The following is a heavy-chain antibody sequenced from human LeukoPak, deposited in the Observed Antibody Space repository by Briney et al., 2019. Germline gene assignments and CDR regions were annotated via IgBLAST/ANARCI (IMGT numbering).Heavy chain of an antibody. V-gene: IGHV3-30*02. CDR2: IRYDGSNK. Sequence: PGGSLRLSCAASGLTFSSYGMHWVRQAPGKGLEWVAFIRYDGSNKYYADSVKGRFTISRDNSKNTLYLQMNSLRAEDTAVYYCAKDRLNYYGMDVWGQGTTVTVSS. CDR1: GLTFSSYG. J-gene: IGHJ6*02. CDR3: AKDRLNYYGMDV.